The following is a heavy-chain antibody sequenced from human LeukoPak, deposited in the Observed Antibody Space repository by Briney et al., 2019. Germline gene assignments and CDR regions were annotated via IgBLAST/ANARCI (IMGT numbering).Heavy chain of an antibody. V-gene: IGHV1-69*04. J-gene: IGHJ4*02. D-gene: IGHD5-24*01. Sequence: SVKVSRKASGGTFSSYAISWVRQAPGQGLEWMGRIIPIFGIANYAQKFQGRVTITADKSTSTAYMELSSLRSEDTAVYYCASRGEMANREIYFDYWGQGTLVTVSS. CDR2: IIPIFGIA. CDR3: ASRGEMANREIYFDY. CDR1: GGTFSSYA.